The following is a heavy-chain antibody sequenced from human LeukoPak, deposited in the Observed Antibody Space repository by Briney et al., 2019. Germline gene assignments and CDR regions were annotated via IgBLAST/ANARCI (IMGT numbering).Heavy chain of an antibody. D-gene: IGHD1-26*01. Sequence: PGGSLRLSCAASGFTFSSYAMSWVRQAPGKGLEWVSVISGSGGRTSYADSVKGRFTISRDNAKNSLYLQMNSLTAEDTALYYCAIRGVGSGSYFDIWGQGTMVTVSS. J-gene: IGHJ3*02. CDR2: ISGSGGRT. CDR3: AIRGVGSGSYFDI. CDR1: GFTFSSYA. V-gene: IGHV3-23*01.